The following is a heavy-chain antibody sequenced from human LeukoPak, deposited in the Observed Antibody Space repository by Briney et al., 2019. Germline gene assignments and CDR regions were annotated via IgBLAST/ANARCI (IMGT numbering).Heavy chain of an antibody. V-gene: IGHV3-30*18. Sequence: HPGRSLRLSCAASGFTFSSYGMHWVRQAPGKGLEWVAVISYDGSNKYYADSVKGRFTISRDNSKNTLYLQMNSLRAEDTAVYYCAKAFILGYFDYWGQGTLVTVSS. D-gene: IGHD3-16*01. J-gene: IGHJ4*02. CDR1: GFTFSSYG. CDR3: AKAFILGYFDY. CDR2: ISYDGSNK.